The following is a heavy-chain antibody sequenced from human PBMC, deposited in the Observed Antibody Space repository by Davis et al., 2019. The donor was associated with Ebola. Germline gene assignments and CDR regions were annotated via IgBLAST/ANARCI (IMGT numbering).Heavy chain of an antibody. V-gene: IGHV7-4-1*02. J-gene: IGHJ6*02. D-gene: IGHD3-10*01. Sequence: AASVKVSCKASGYTFTTYAMNWVRQAPGQGLEWMGWINTNTGNPAYAQGFTGQFVFSLDTSVNTAYLQISSLKAEDTAVYYCARGSLWFGNLLYHCYGMDVWGQGTTVTVSS. CDR1: GYTFTTYA. CDR2: INTNTGNP. CDR3: ARGSLWFGNLLYHCYGMDV.